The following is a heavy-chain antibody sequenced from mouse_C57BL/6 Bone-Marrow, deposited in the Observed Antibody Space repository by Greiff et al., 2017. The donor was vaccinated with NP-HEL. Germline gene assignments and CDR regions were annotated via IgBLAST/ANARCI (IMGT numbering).Heavy chain of an antibody. CDR3: ARRNYVYAMDY. CDR1: GYSFTGYY. V-gene: IGHV1-42*01. D-gene: IGHD1-1*01. CDR2: INPSTGGT. J-gene: IGHJ4*01. Sequence: EVKLQESGPELVKPGASVKISCKASGYSFTGYYMNWVKQSPEKSLEWIGEINPSTGGTTYNQKFKAKATLTVDKSSSTAYMQLKSLTSEDSAVYYCARRNYVYAMDYWGQGTSVTVSS.